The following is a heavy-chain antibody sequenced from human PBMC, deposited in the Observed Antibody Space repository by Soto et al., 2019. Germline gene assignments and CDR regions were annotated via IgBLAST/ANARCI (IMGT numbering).Heavy chain of an antibody. CDR1: GYSFTSYW. CDR2: IYPGDSDT. V-gene: IGHV5-51*01. D-gene: IGHD3-10*01. CDR3: ARPIHYYGSGSYLSYYYGMDV. Sequence: PGESLKISCKGSGYSFTSYWIGWVRQMPGKGLEWMGIIYPGDSDTRYSPSFQGQVTISADKSISTAYLQWSSLKASDTAMYYCARPIHYYGSGSYLSYYYGMDVWGQGTTVTSP. J-gene: IGHJ6*02.